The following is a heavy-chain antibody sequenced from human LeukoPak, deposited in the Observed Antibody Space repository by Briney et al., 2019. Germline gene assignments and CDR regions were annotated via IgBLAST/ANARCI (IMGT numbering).Heavy chain of an antibody. J-gene: IGHJ4*02. CDR2: IYYSGNT. V-gene: IGHV4-31*03. D-gene: IGHD5-24*01. CDR3: ARNRDGYNSFDY. CDR1: GGSISNGGYY. Sequence: PSQTLSLTCTVSGGSISNGGYYWNWIRQHPGKGLEWIGYIYYSGNTYYNPSLRSRVTISVDTSKNHFSLKLSSVTAADTAVYYCARNRDGYNSFDYWGQGTLVTVSS.